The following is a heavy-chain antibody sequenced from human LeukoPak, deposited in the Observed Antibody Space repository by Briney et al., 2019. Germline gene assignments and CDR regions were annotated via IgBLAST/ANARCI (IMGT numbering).Heavy chain of an antibody. CDR2: IYSGGST. Sequence: GGSLRLSCAASGFTVSSNYMSWVRQAPGKGLEWVSVIYSGGSTYYADSVKGRFTISRDNSKNTLYLQMNSLRAEDTAVYYCARDPTAADTGYWGQGTLVTVSS. D-gene: IGHD5-18*01. CDR1: GFTVSSNY. V-gene: IGHV3-53*01. J-gene: IGHJ4*02. CDR3: ARDPTAADTGY.